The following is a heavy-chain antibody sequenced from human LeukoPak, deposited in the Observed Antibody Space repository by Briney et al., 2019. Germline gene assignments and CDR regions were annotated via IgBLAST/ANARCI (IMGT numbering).Heavy chain of an antibody. CDR1: GFTFDDYG. J-gene: IGHJ6*03. D-gene: IGHD3-10*01. Sequence: RAGGSLRLSCAASGFTFDDYGMSWVRQAPGKGLEWVSGINWNGGSTGYADSVKGRFTISRDNAKNSLYLQMNSLRAEDTAVYYCARDLFGRFLTHHAPHYYYYMDVWGKGTTVTVSS. V-gene: IGHV3-20*04. CDR3: ARDLFGRFLTHHAPHYYYYMDV. CDR2: INWNGGST.